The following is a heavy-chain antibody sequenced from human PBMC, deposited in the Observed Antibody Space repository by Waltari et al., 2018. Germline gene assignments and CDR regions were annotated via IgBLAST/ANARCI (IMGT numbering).Heavy chain of an antibody. J-gene: IGHJ4*02. CDR3: ARDPPGYDSSGYGPGFDY. CDR1: GYTFTGYY. D-gene: IGHD3-22*01. V-gene: IGHV1-2*02. Sequence: QVQLVQSGAEVKKPGASVKVSCKASGYTFTGYYMHWVRQAPGQGLEWMGWINPNSGGTNYAQKLQGRGTMTRDTSISTAYMELSRLRSDDTAVYYWARDPPGYDSSGYGPGFDYWGQGTLVTVSS. CDR2: INPNSGGT.